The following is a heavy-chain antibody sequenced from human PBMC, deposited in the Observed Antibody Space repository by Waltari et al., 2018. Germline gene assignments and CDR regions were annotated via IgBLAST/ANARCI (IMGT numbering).Heavy chain of an antibody. V-gene: IGHV4-38-2*01. CDR2: VSHTGST. Sequence: QVQLQESGPGLVKPSETLSLTCVVSNYSISSGSYWGWLRQPPGKGLEWIGSVSHTGSTYYTPSLKSRVTISLDTSENQFSLRLRSVTAADTAVYYCARVPLWFGGLLPTYYFDYWGHGTVVTVSS. J-gene: IGHJ4*01. CDR3: ARVPLWFGGLLPTYYFDY. D-gene: IGHD3-10*01. CDR1: NYSISSGSY.